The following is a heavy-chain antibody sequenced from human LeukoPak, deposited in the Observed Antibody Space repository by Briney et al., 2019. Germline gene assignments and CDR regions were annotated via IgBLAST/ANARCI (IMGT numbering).Heavy chain of an antibody. V-gene: IGHV4-39*07. D-gene: IGHD6-13*01. J-gene: IGHJ4*02. CDR1: GGSISSSSYY. Sequence: SETLSLTCTVSGGSISSSSYYWGWIRQPPGKGLEWIGSIYYSGSTYYNPSLKSRVTISVDTSKNQFSLKLSSVTAADTAVYYCARDQAGAAADYWGQGTLVTVSS. CDR2: IYYSGST. CDR3: ARDQAGAAADY.